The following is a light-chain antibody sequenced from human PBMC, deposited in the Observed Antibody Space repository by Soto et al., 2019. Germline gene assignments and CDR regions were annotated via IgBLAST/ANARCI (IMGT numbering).Light chain of an antibody. CDR3: NSYRSTDTVV. V-gene: IGLV2-14*01. Sequence: QSALTQPASVSGSPGQSITISCTGTSNDVGGYNHVSWYQQHPGKAPKLIIYEVSYRPSGVSNHFSGSKSGNTASLTISGLQAEDEADYYCNSYRSTDTVVFGGGTKVTVL. CDR2: EVS. CDR1: SNDVGGYNH. J-gene: IGLJ2*01.